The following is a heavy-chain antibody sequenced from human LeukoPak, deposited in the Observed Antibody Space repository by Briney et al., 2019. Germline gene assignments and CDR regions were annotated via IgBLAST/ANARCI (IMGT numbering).Heavy chain of an antibody. Sequence: PGGSLRLSCAASGFTFSSYSMNWVRQAPGKGLEWVSSISSSSSYIYYADSVKGRFTISRDNAKNSLYLQMNSLRAEDTAVYYCASEGMIAAGSKAYFDYWDQGTLVTVSS. CDR1: GFTFSSYS. J-gene: IGHJ4*02. CDR2: ISSSSSYI. CDR3: ASEGMIAAGSKAYFDY. D-gene: IGHD6-13*01. V-gene: IGHV3-21*01.